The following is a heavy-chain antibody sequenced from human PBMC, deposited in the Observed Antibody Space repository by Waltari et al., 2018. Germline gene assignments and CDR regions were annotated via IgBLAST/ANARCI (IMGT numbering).Heavy chain of an antibody. D-gene: IGHD3-22*01. Sequence: QAQLVESGGGVVQPGGSLRISCPAPGFNFTHPGMHWVRQAPGKGPEWVAFIEYDGYNKHYADSVKGRFTISRDNSKNTLYLQLSGLSREDTAVYSCAKGPDSSHYFSNWLDPWGQGTLVTVSS. CDR2: IEYDGYNK. CDR3: AKGPDSSHYFSNWLDP. CDR1: GFNFTHPG. V-gene: IGHV3-30*02. J-gene: IGHJ5*02.